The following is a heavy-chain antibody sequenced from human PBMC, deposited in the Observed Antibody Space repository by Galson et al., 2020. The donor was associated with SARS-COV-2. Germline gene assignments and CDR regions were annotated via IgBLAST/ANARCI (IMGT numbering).Heavy chain of an antibody. V-gene: IGHV4-31*03. CDR2: TYFSENP. J-gene: IGHJ4*02. CDR3: ARADYYSSGDYIDYFDY. CDR1: GYSISSGGFF. Sequence: SETLSLTCSVSGYSISSGGFFWSWIRQPPGKGLQWIGYTYFSENPFYSPSLRGRVTISVDTSKNQFSLKLLSVTAADTAVYYCARADYYSSGDYIDYFDYWGPGTPVTVSS. D-gene: IGHD1-26*01.